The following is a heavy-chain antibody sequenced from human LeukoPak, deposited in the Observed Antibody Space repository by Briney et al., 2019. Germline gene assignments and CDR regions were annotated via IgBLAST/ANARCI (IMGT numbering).Heavy chain of an antibody. D-gene: IGHD3-10*01. CDR2: INTNTGNP. CDR3: ARSSRGVVGLLDY. CDR1: GYTFSDYT. V-gene: IGHV7-4-1*01. J-gene: IGHJ4*02. Sequence: ASVKVSCKPSGYTFSDYTINWVRQAPGQGLEWMGWINTNTGNPTYARDFRGRFVLSVDTSVNTAYLEISGLKTEDTAVYYCARSSRGVVGLLDYWGQGALVAVSS.